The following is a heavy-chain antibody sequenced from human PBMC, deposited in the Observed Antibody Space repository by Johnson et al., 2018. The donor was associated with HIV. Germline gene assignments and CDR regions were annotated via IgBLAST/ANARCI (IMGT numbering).Heavy chain of an antibody. D-gene: IGHD2/OR15-2a*01. Sequence: VQLVESGGGLVQPGGSLRLSCAASGFTVSSNYMSWVRQAPGKGLEWVSVIYSGGSTYYADSVKGRFTISRDNSKNTLYLQINSLRAEDTAVYYCARENRVDAFDIWGQGTMVTVSS. J-gene: IGHJ3*02. CDR2: IYSGGST. CDR3: ARENRVDAFDI. CDR1: GFTVSSNY. V-gene: IGHV3-66*01.